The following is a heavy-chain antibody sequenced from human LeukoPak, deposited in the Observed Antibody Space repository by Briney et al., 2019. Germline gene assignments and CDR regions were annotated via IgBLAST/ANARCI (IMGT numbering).Heavy chain of an antibody. V-gene: IGHV3-48*04. D-gene: IGHD2-15*01. Sequence: PGGSLRLSCAASGFTFSAYNMYWVRQAPGKGLEWVSYISGGSGGIYYADSAKGRFTISRDNAKNSLYLQMNSLRAGDTAVYYCAREWTQHGGGGFYGMDVWGQGTTVTVSS. CDR2: ISGGSGGI. CDR3: AREWTQHGGGGFYGMDV. CDR1: GFTFSAYN. J-gene: IGHJ6*02.